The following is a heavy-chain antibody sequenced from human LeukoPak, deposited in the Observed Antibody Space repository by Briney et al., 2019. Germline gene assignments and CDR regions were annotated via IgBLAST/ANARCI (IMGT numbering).Heavy chain of an antibody. Sequence: GGSLRLSCAASGFTFSSYGMHWVRQAPGKGLEWVAFIRYDGSNKYYADSLKGRFTISRDNAKNSLYLQMNRLRAEDTAFYHCARVKGEGAHIDYWGQGTLVTVSS. J-gene: IGHJ4*02. CDR3: ARVKGEGAHIDY. D-gene: IGHD1-26*01. V-gene: IGHV3-30*02. CDR2: IRYDGSNK. CDR1: GFTFSSYG.